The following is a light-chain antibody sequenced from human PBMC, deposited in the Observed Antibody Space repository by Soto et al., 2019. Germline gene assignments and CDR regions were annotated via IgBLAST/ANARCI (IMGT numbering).Light chain of an antibody. CDR2: EVS. V-gene: IGLV2-8*01. Sequence: QSVLTQPPSASGSPGQSVTISCTGTSSDVGGYNYVSWYQQHPGKAPKLMIYEVSKRPSGVPDRFSGSKSGNTASLTVSGLQAEDEADYYCSSYAASNNYFFGTGTKVTVL. J-gene: IGLJ1*01. CDR1: SSDVGGYNY. CDR3: SSYAASNNYF.